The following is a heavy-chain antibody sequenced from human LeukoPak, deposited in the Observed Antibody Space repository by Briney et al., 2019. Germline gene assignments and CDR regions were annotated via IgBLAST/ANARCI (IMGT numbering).Heavy chain of an antibody. CDR2: ISSSSSYI. CDR1: GFTFSSYS. V-gene: IGHV3-21*01. Sequence: GGSLRLSCAASGFTFSSYSMNWVRQAPGKGLEWVSSISSSSSYIYYADSVKGRFTISRDSAKNSLYLQMNSLRAEDTAVYYCASFGEYYDYVWGSYRYRLIDYWGQGTLVTVSS. CDR3: ASFGEYYDYVWGSYRYRLIDY. J-gene: IGHJ4*02. D-gene: IGHD3-16*02.